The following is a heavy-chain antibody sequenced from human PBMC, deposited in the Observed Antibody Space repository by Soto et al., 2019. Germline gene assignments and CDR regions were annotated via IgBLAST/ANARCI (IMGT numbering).Heavy chain of an antibody. J-gene: IGHJ4*02. V-gene: IGHV4-59*01. Sequence: SETLSLTCTVSGGSISSYYWSWIRQPPGKGLEWIGYIYYSGSTNYNPSLKSRVTISVDTSKNQFSLKLSSVIAADTAVYYCARVSHCSSTSCYGGFLDYWGQGTLVTVSS. D-gene: IGHD2-2*01. CDR2: IYYSGST. CDR3: ARVSHCSSTSCYGGFLDY. CDR1: GGSISSYY.